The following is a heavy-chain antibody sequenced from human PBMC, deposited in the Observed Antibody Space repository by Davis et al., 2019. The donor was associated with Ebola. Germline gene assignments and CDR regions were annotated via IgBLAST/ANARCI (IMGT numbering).Heavy chain of an antibody. CDR3: ARGLLWFGELFTRGWFDP. J-gene: IGHJ5*02. V-gene: IGHV1-8*02. CDR1: GYTFTSYG. D-gene: IGHD3-10*01. Sequence: ASVKVSCKASGYTFTSYGISWVRQAPGQGLEWMGWMNPNSGNTGYAQKFQGRVTMTRNTSISTAYMELSSLRSEDTAVYYCARGLLWFGELFTRGWFDPWGQGTLVTVSS. CDR2: MNPNSGNT.